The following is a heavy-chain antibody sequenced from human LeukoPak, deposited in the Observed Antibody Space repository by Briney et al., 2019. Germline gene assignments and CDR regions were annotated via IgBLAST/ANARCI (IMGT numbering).Heavy chain of an antibody. CDR1: GFTLDDYG. CDR3: ASRSFQVRNAWNPERD. D-gene: IGHD1-1*01. J-gene: IGHJ4*02. CDR2: INWNGGST. V-gene: IGHV3-20*04. Sequence: GGSLRLSCAASGFTLDDYGMSWVRQAPGKGLEWVSGINWNGGSTGYADSVKGRFTISRDNAKRSLSLQMNSLTAEDTAVYYCASRSFQVRNAWNPERDWGQGTLVTVSS.